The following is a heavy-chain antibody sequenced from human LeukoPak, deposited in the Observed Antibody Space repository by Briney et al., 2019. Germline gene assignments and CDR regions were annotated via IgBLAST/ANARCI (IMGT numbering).Heavy chain of an antibody. Sequence: PSETLSLTCTVSGGSISNYYWSWIRQPAGKGLEWIGRIYTSGSTYYNPSLKSRVTISVDTSKNQFSLKLTSVTAADTAVYYCARAVGTDGYNLWVYWGQGTLVTVSS. CDR2: IYTSGST. V-gene: IGHV4-4*07. CDR3: ARAVGTDGYNLWVY. J-gene: IGHJ4*02. CDR1: GGSISNYY. D-gene: IGHD5-24*01.